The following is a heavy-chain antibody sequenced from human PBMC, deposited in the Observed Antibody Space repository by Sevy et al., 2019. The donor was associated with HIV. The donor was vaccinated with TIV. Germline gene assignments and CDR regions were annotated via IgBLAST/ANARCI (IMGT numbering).Heavy chain of an antibody. D-gene: IGHD2-21*02. CDR3: ARVAVEYCTDDCYHRFDY. Sequence: GGSLRLSCAASGFTFTLYAIHWVRQAPGKGLEWVALISYSGTNKYYADSVKGRFTISRDDSKNTASLQMNNLRTEDTAVYYVARVAVEYCTDDCYHRFDYWGQGTQVTVSS. J-gene: IGHJ4*02. CDR2: ISYSGTNK. V-gene: IGHV3-30-3*01. CDR1: GFTFTLYA.